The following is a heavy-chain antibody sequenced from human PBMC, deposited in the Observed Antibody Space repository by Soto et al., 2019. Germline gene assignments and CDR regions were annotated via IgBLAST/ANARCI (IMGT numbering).Heavy chain of an antibody. CDR1: GYTFTSYA. CDR2: INAGNGNT. D-gene: IGHD4-17*01. CDR3: AGETSEMNYYFMDF. Sequence: ASVKVSCKASGYTFTSYAMHWVRQAPGQRLEWMGWINAGNGNTKYSQKFQGRVTITRDTSASTAYMELSSLRSEDTAVYYCAGETSEMNYYFMDFSGKGTTDIGSS. V-gene: IGHV1-3*01. J-gene: IGHJ6*03.